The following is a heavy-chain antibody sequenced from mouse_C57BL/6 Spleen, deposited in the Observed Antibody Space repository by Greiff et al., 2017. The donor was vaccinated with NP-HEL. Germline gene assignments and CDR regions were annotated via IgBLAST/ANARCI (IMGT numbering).Heavy chain of an antibody. V-gene: IGHV1-61*01. J-gene: IGHJ1*03. Sequence: QVQLQQPGAELVRPGSSVKLSCKASGYTFTSYWMDWVKQRPGQGLEWIGNIYPSDSETHYNQKFKDKATLTVDKSSSTAYMQLSSVTSEDSAVYYCAREVTKYFDVWGTGTTVTVSS. D-gene: IGHD2-2*01. CDR1: GYTFTSYW. CDR3: AREVTKYFDV. CDR2: IYPSDSET.